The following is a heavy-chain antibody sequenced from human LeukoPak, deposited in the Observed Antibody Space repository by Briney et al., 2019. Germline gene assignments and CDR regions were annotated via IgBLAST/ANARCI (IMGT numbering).Heavy chain of an antibody. Sequence: PGGSLRLSCGASGLTFSTYSMNWVRQAPGKGLEWVSYISSDSGARYYADSVKGRFTISRDNAKNSLYLQMNSLRAEDTAVYYCAGATQPGFDPWGQGTLVTVSS. CDR2: ISSDSGAR. CDR3: AGATQPGFDP. V-gene: IGHV3-48*01. J-gene: IGHJ5*02. CDR1: GLTFSTYS. D-gene: IGHD2-15*01.